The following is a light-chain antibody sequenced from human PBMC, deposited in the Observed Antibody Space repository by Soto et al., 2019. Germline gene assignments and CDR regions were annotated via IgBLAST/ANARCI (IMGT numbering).Light chain of an antibody. J-gene: IGKJ2*01. Sequence: AIRMTQSPSSFSASTGDRVTITCRASQGISSYLAWYQQKPGKAPKLLIYVASTLQSGVPSRFSGSGSGTDFTLTISCLQSEDFATYYCQQYYSYPPYTFGQGTKLEIK. CDR2: VAS. V-gene: IGKV1-8*01. CDR3: QQYYSYPPYT. CDR1: QGISSY.